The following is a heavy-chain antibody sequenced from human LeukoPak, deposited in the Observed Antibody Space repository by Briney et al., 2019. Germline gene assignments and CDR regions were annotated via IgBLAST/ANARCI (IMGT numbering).Heavy chain of an antibody. J-gene: IGHJ6*02. CDR1: GGSISSYY. Sequence: SSETLSLTCTVSGGSISSYYWSWIRQPPGKRPEWIGDIYYSGSTNYNPSLKSRVTISVDTSKNQFSLKLSSVTAADTAVYYCARVGGYYYDSSGYYWGDYYYYGMDVWGQGTTVTVSS. CDR2: IYYSGST. D-gene: IGHD3-22*01. CDR3: ARVGGYYYDSSGYYWGDYYYYGMDV. V-gene: IGHV4-59*01.